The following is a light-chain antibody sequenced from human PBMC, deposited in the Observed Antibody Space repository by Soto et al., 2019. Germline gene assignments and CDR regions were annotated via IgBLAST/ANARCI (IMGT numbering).Light chain of an antibody. Sequence: DIVMTQSPDSLAVSLGERATINCKSSQSVLYSSTNKNYLAWYQHPPGKPPKLLIYWASTRESGVPDRFSGSGSGTDFTLTISSLQAEDVAVYYCQQYYSTPLTFGGGTKVEIK. CDR2: WAS. CDR3: QQYYSTPLT. CDR1: QSVLYSSTNKNY. V-gene: IGKV4-1*01. J-gene: IGKJ4*02.